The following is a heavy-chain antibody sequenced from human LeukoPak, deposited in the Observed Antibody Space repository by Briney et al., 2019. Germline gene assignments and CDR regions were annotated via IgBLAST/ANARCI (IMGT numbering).Heavy chain of an antibody. CDR1: VFTFSIYT. J-gene: IGHJ4*02. Sequence: GGSLRLSCAASVFTFSIYTMNCVRQAPGKGLGWVSYIISIIITIYYADYVKGRFTISRDNAKNSLYLQMNRLRAEDTAVYYCARGQLRNFPYYDFWSGNPWPDLFDYWGQGTLVTVSS. V-gene: IGHV3-48*04. CDR3: ARGQLRNFPYYDFWSGNPWPDLFDY. D-gene: IGHD3-3*01. CDR2: IISIIITI.